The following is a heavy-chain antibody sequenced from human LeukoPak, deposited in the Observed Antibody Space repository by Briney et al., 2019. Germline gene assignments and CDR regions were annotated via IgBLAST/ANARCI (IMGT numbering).Heavy chain of an antibody. Sequence: SETLSLTCTVSGGSISSNNYYWGWVRQPPGKGLEWIGSIYYSGSTYYNPSLKSRVTISLDTSKNLFSLRLSSVTAADTAVYYCATHVRGTGTTRRFDPWGQGTLVTVSS. CDR3: ATHVRGTGTTRRFDP. CDR1: GGSISSNNYY. D-gene: IGHD1-14*01. J-gene: IGHJ5*02. V-gene: IGHV4-39*01. CDR2: IYYSGST.